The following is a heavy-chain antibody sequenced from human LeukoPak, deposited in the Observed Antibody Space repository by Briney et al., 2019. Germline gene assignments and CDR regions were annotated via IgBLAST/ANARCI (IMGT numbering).Heavy chain of an antibody. V-gene: IGHV3-23*01. Sequence: GGSLRLSCAASGFTFSSYAMNWVCQAPGKGLEWVSGISGSGATTYYANSVKGRFTISRDNSKNTLYLQMNSLRAEDTAVYYCAKAPGIAVTGINSPFDSWGQGTLVTVSS. CDR2: ISGSGATT. CDR1: GFTFSSYA. CDR3: AKAPGIAVTGINSPFDS. D-gene: IGHD6-19*01. J-gene: IGHJ4*02.